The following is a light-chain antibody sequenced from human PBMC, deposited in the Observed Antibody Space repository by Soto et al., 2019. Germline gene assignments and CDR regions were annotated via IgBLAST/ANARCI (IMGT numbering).Light chain of an antibody. V-gene: IGKV3-20*01. CDR2: GAS. CDR3: LQYGSSPYT. J-gene: IGKJ2*01. CDR1: QSVSSSY. Sequence: EIQLTQSPATLSLSPGERATISCRASQSVSSSYLAWYQHKPGQAPRLVLYGASSRATGIPDRFSGSGSGTDFTLTISRLQPEDFAVYYCLQYGSSPYTFGQGTKLEI.